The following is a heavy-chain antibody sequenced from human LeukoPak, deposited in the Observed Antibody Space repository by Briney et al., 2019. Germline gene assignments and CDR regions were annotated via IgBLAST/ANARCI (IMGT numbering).Heavy chain of an antibody. J-gene: IGHJ4*02. D-gene: IGHD3-22*01. CDR3: ARGGEQYYYDSSGYYTSNY. Sequence: PGGSLRLXCAASGFTCSSYSMNWVRQAPGKGLEWVSSISRGSNYIYYADSVKGRFTISRDNAKNSLYLQMNSLRAEDTAVYYCARGGEQYYYDSSGYYTSNYWGQGTLVTVSS. CDR2: ISRGSNYI. V-gene: IGHV3-21*01. CDR1: GFTCSSYS.